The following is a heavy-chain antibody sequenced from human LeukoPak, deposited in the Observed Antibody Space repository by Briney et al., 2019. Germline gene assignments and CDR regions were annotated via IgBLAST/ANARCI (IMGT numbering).Heavy chain of an antibody. CDR3: ARDQYYYDSSGYYRFDY. Sequence: SETLSLTCTVSGGSISSSSYYWGWIRQPPGKGLEWIGSIHYSGSTNYNPSLKSRVTMSVDTSKNQFSLKLSSVTAADTAVYYCARDQYYYDSSGYYRFDYWGQGTLVTVSS. CDR2: IHYSGST. V-gene: IGHV4-39*07. D-gene: IGHD3-22*01. CDR1: GGSISSSSYY. J-gene: IGHJ4*02.